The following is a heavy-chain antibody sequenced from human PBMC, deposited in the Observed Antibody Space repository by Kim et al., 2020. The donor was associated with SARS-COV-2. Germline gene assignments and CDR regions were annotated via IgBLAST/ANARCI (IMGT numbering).Heavy chain of an antibody. Sequence: SLKSRVTISVDTSKNQFSLKLSSVTAADTAVYYCARGSSGYYYEDWFDPWGQGTLVTVSS. CDR3: ARGSSGYYYEDWFDP. D-gene: IGHD3-22*01. V-gene: IGHV4-39*01. J-gene: IGHJ5*02.